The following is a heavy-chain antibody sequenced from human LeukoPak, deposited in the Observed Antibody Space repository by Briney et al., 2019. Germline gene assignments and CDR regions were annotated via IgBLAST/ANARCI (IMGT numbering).Heavy chain of an antibody. Sequence: PSETLSLTCTVSGGSISSDSYYWGWIRQPPGKGLKWIGSIYYSGSTYYNPSLTSRVTISVDTSKSQFSLRLSSVTAADTAVYYCARLDFWSGHKFDPWGQGTLVTVSS. CDR1: GGSISSDSYY. V-gene: IGHV4-39*01. J-gene: IGHJ5*02. CDR3: ARLDFWSGHKFDP. D-gene: IGHD3-3*01. CDR2: IYYSGST.